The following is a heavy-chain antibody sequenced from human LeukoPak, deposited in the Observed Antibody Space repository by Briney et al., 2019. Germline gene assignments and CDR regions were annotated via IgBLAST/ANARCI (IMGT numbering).Heavy chain of an antibody. CDR1: GITFSSYA. CDR2: IVGRGGIT. J-gene: IGHJ4*02. CDR3: TREGRNYGENY. Sequence: GGSLRLSCAASGITFSSYAMSWVRQAPGKGLEWVSTIVGRGGITYYADSVKGRFTISRDNSKNTLYLQLNSLRAEDTALYYCTREGRNYGENYWGQGTLVTVSS. D-gene: IGHD4-17*01. V-gene: IGHV3-23*01.